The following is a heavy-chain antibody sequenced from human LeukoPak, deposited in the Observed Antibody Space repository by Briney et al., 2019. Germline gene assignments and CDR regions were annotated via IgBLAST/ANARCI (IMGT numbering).Heavy chain of an antibody. V-gene: IGHV1-8*03. D-gene: IGHD6-13*01. Sequence: ASVKVSCKASGYTFTSYDINWVRQATGQGLEWMGWMNPNSGNTGYAQKFQGRVTITRNTSISTAYMELSSLRSEDTAVYYCARDSSPKNYYYYYYMDVWGKGTTVTVSS. CDR3: ARDSSPKNYYYYYYMDV. CDR1: GYTFTSYD. J-gene: IGHJ6*03. CDR2: MNPNSGNT.